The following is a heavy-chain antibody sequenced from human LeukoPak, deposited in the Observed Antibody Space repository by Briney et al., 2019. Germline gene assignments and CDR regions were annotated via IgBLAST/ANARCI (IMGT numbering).Heavy chain of an antibody. CDR2: INTDASNT. J-gene: IGHJ4*02. CDR3: ARDQSIAGPTTADY. V-gene: IGHV3-74*01. D-gene: IGHD1-26*01. CDR1: GFTFSRFW. Sequence: PGGSLRLSCAASGFTFSRFWMHWVRQAPGKGLVWVSRINTDASNTIYADSVKGRFTISRDNAKNTLYLQMNSLRAEDMAVYYCARDQSIAGPTTADYWGQGTLVTVSS.